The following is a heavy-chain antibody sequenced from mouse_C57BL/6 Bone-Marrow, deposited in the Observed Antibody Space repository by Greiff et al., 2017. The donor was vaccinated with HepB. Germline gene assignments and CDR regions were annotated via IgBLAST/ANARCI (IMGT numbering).Heavy chain of an antibody. Sequence: EVKLQESGPELVKPGASVKISCKASGYSFTGYFMNWVKQSHGKSLEWIGRINPYNGDTFYNQKFKGKATLTVDKSSSTAHMELLSLTSEDFAVYYCAREGDYYSNYEAAMDYWGQGTSVTVSS. D-gene: IGHD2-5*01. V-gene: IGHV1-37*01. CDR3: AREGDYYSNYEAAMDY. J-gene: IGHJ4*01. CDR1: GYSFTGYF. CDR2: INPYNGDT.